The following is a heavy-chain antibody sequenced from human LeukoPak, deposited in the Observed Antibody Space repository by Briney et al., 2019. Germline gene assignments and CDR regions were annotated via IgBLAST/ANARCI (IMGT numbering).Heavy chain of an antibody. J-gene: IGHJ6*03. D-gene: IGHD6-19*01. CDR2: IYTSGST. CDR3: ARELAAVANYYYYYYMDV. V-gene: IGHV4-4*07. CDR1: GGSISSYY. Sequence: PSETLSLTCTVSGGSISSYYWSWIRQPAGKGLEWIGRIYTSGSTNYNPSLKSRVTMSVDTSKNQFSLELSSVTAADTAVYYCARELAAVANYYYYYYMDVWGKGTTVTVSS.